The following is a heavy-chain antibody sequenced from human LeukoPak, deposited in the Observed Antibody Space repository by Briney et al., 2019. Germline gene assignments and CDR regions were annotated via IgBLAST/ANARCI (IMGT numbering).Heavy chain of an antibody. CDR2: IHYSGST. V-gene: IGHV4-59*01. J-gene: IGHJ4*02. CDR3: ARAGYRQYYFDY. D-gene: IGHD6-13*01. CDR1: SGPISSYY. Sequence: SSETLSLTCTVHSGPISSYYWSWIRQPPGKGLERIGHIHYSGSTNYNPSLKSRDTISVNKYKNQLSLKLSSVTAADTAVYYCARAGYRQYYFDYWGQGTLVTVSS.